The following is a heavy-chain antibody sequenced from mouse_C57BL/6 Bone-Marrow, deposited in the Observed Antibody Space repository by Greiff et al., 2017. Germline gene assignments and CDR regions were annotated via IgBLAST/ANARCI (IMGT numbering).Heavy chain of an antibody. CDR2: FHPYNDDT. CDR3: AIYDYDDAMDY. D-gene: IGHD2-4*01. Sequence: LEESGAELVKPGASVKMSCKSSGYTFTTYPIEWMKQNHGKSLEWIGNFHPYNDDTKYNEKFKGKATLTVEKSSSTVYLELSRLTSDDSAVYYCAIYDYDDAMDYWGQGTSVTVSS. CDR1: GYTFTTYP. V-gene: IGHV1-47*01. J-gene: IGHJ4*01.